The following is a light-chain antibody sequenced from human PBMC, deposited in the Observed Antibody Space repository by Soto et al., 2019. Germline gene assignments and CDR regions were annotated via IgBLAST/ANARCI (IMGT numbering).Light chain of an antibody. J-gene: IGLJ2*01. CDR2: LNSDGSH. Sequence: QSVLTQSPSASASLGASVKLTCTLSSGHSSYAIAWHQQQPEKGPRYLMKLNSDGSHSRGDGIPDRFSGSSSGAERYLTISRLQCGEGADYCCQPWGPGTVVFGGGTQRPVL. CDR3: QPWGPGTVV. CDR1: SGHSSYA. V-gene: IGLV4-69*01.